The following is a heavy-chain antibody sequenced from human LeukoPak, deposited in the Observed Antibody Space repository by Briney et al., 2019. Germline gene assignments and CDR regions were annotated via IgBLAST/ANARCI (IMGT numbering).Heavy chain of an antibody. J-gene: IGHJ4*02. V-gene: IGHV3-23*01. Sequence: PGGSLRLSCAASGFTFSSYSMNWVRQAPGKGLEWVSAISGSGGSTYYADSVKGRFTISRDNSKNTLYLQMNSLRAEDTAVYYCAKVPKVVITLGYFDYWGQGTLVTVSS. CDR1: GFTFSSYS. CDR2: ISGSGGST. D-gene: IGHD3-22*01. CDR3: AKVPKVVITLGYFDY.